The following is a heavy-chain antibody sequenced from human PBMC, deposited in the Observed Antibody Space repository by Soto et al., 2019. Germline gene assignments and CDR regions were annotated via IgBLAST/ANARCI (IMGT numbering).Heavy chain of an antibody. CDR2: IYYSGNT. J-gene: IGHJ4*02. D-gene: IGHD2-2*01. CDR1: GGSISSSSYY. CDR3: ARGYCSSTSCYEFDY. V-gene: IGHV4-39*07. Sequence: SETLSLTCTVSGGSISSSSYYWGWIRQPPGKGLEWIGSIYYSGNTNYSPSLKSRVTISVDTSKKQFSLKLTSVTAADTAMYYCARGYCSSTSCYEFDYWGQRTLVTVSS.